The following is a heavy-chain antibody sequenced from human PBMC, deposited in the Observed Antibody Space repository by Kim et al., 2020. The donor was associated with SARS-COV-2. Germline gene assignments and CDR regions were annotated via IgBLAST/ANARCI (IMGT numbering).Heavy chain of an antibody. CDR2: VFYSGST. CDR1: GGSINSHY. J-gene: IGHJ6*02. CDR3: ARDWGYCSSTSCYRQSYYYYGMDV. V-gene: IGHV4-59*11. Sequence: SETLSPTCTVSGGSINSHYWSWIRQTPGKGLEWIGYVFYSGSTNYNPSLKSRVTISADTSKNQFSLKLSSVTTADTAVYYCARDWGYCSSTSCYRQSYYYYGMDVWGQGTTVTVSS. D-gene: IGHD2-2*02.